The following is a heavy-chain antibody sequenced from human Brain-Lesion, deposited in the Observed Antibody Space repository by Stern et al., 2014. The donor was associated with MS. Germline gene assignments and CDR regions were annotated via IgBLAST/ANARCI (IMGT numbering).Heavy chain of an antibody. Sequence: QMQLVQSGPGLVKPSETLSLTCTVSGPSINTLYWSWIRQSPGQGLEWIAWVYYSGSTNYNPSLKSRVTISIDTSTNQFSLKVNSVTAADTAVYYCARGGGRTYFDYWGQGTLVTVSS. J-gene: IGHJ4*02. V-gene: IGHV4-59*11. CDR1: GPSINTLY. D-gene: IGHD3-16*01. CDR2: VYYSGST. CDR3: ARGGGRTYFDY.